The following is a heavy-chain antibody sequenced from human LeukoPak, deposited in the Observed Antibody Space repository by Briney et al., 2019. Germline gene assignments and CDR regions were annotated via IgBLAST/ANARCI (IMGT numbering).Heavy chain of an antibody. V-gene: IGHV3-7*03. CDR3: ARRTIAAAEYFDY. CDR2: INQDGSEK. J-gene: IGHJ4*02. Sequence: GGSLRLSCAASGFTFTNFWMSWVRRAPGKGLEWVANINQDGSEKYYVDSVKGRFTISRDNAKTSLYLQMNSLRAEDTAVYYCARRTIAAAEYFDYWGQGTLVTVSS. CDR1: GFTFTNFW. D-gene: IGHD6-13*01.